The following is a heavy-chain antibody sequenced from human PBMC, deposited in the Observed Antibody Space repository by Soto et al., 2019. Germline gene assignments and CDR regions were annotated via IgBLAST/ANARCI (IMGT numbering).Heavy chain of an antibody. CDR3: ARDGSYYYGSGDFDY. CDR2: ISAYNGNT. Sequence: ASVKVSCKASGYIFSAYYMHWVRQAPGQGLEWMGWISAYNGNTNYAQKLQGRVTMTTDTSTSTAYMELRSLRSDDTAVYYCARDGSYYYGSGDFDYWGLG. D-gene: IGHD3-10*01. CDR1: GYIFSAYY. J-gene: IGHJ4*02. V-gene: IGHV1-18*04.